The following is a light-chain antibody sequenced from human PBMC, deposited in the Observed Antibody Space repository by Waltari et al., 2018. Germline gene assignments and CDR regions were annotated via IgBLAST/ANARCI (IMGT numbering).Light chain of an antibody. J-gene: IGLJ2*01. V-gene: IGLV6-57*02. CDR3: QSYDSSNVV. CDR2: EDN. CDR1: RGRIPSTS. Sequence: NFMLTQPHSVSESPGKTVTIHCTGSRGRIPSTSVQCYQQRPSSAPPPVIYEDNQRPSGVPDRFSGSIDSSSNSASLTISGLKTEDEADYYCQSYDSSNVVFGGGTKLTVL.